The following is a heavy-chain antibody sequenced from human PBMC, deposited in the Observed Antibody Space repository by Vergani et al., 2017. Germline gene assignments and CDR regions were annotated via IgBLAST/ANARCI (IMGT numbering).Heavy chain of an antibody. CDR1: GGSISSYY. CDR3: ASLHEL. Sequence: QVQLQQWGPGLVTPSGTLSLTCAVYGGSISSYYWSWIRQPPGKGLEWIGYIYYSGSTNYNPSLKSRVTISTDSSNNQFSLELTSLTPADTAVYFCASLHELWGQGTLVIVSS. J-gene: IGHJ4*02. CDR2: IYYSGST. V-gene: IGHV4-59*01. D-gene: IGHD1-7*01.